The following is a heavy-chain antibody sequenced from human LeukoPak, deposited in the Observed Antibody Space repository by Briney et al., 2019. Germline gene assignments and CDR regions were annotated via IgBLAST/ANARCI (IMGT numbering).Heavy chain of an antibody. CDR3: AKDGADSSGWYSDY. CDR1: GFTFDDYA. Sequence: SLRLSCAASGFTFDDYAMHWVRQAPGKGLEWVSGISWNSGSIGYADSVKGRFTISRDNAKSSLYLQMNSLRAEDTAVYYCAKDGADSSGWYSDYWGQGTLVTVSS. J-gene: IGHJ4*02. V-gene: IGHV3-9*01. CDR2: ISWNSGSI. D-gene: IGHD6-19*01.